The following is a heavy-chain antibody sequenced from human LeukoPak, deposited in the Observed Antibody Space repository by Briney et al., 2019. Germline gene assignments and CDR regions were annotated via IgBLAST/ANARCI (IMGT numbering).Heavy chain of an antibody. J-gene: IGHJ5*02. CDR3: ARVRDGITIFGVEFNWFDP. Sequence: ASVKVSCKASGYTFTSYDINWVRQAPGQGLEWMGWISAYNGNTNYAQKLQGRVTMTTDTSTSTAYMELRSLRSDDTAVYYCARVRDGITIFGVEFNWFDPWGQGTLVTVSS. D-gene: IGHD3-3*01. CDR2: ISAYNGNT. V-gene: IGHV1-18*01. CDR1: GYTFTSYD.